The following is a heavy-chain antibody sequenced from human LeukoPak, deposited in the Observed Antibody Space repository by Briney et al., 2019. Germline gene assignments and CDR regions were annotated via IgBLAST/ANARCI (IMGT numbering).Heavy chain of an antibody. CDR3: ARLGPGRDVSNSFDL. J-gene: IGHJ4*02. CDR1: GFSFSMYD. D-gene: IGHD5-24*01. CDR2: ISSRSTYR. Sequence: GGSLSLSCEASGFSFSMYDMTWVRQAPGKGLEYVSSISSRSTYRFSADSVRGRFTISRDDAKNLLFLHMNSLRGDDTAVYYCARLGPGRDVSNSFDLWGQGTLVTVSS. V-gene: IGHV3-21*06.